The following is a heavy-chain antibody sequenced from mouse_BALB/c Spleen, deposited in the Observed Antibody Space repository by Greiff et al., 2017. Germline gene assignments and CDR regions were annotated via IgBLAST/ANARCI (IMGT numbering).Heavy chain of an antibody. J-gene: IGHJ2*01. CDR2: INPSTGYT. CDR3: ASHTGTGFDY. D-gene: IGHD4-1*01. Sequence: VQLQQSGAELAKPGASVKMSCKASGYTFTSYWMHWVKQRPGQGLEWIGYINPSTGYTEYNQKFKDKATLTADKSSSTAYMQLSSLTSEDSAVYYCASHTGTGFDYWGQGTTLTVSS. V-gene: IGHV1-7*01. CDR1: GYTFTSYW.